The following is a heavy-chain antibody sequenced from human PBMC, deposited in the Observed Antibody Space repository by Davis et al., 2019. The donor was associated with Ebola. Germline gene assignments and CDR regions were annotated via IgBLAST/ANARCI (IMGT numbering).Heavy chain of an antibody. D-gene: IGHD5-12*01. V-gene: IGHV3-74*01. Sequence: PGGSLRLSCAASGFTLTSYWMHWVRQAPGKGLVWVARIDPDGTDTNYADSVKGRFTISRDNAKNTLSLQMNSLRVEDTAVYYCVRDSGYYSHDYWGHGTLVTVSS. J-gene: IGHJ4*01. CDR3: VRDSGYYSHDY. CDR1: GFTLTSYW. CDR2: IDPDGTDT.